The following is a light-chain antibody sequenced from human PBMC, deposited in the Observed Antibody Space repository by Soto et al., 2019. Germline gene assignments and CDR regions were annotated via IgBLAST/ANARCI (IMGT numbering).Light chain of an antibody. CDR3: QHRSTWPPDNT. CDR1: HRVSSY. J-gene: IGKJ3*01. V-gene: IGKV3-11*01. CDR2: DAS. Sequence: EIVLTQSPATLSLSPGERATLSCRASHRVSSYLAWYQQKPGQAPRLLIYDASTRATGAPYRFSGSGSGTDFTHTISSLEPDNFGVYFCQHRSTWPPDNTFGPGSKVDVK.